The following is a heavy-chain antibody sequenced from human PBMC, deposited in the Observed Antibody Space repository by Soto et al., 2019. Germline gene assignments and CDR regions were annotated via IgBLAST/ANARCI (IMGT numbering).Heavy chain of an antibody. J-gene: IGHJ6*02. CDR3: ARGGEDIVIRGYYYGMDV. Sequence: GASVKVSCKASGYTFTGYYMHWVRQAPGQGLEWMGWINPNSGGTNYAQKFQGWVTMTRDTSISTAYMELSRLRSDDTAVYYCARGGEDIVIRGYYYGMDVWGQGTTVTVSS. CDR2: INPNSGGT. D-gene: IGHD5-12*01. CDR1: GYTFTGYY. V-gene: IGHV1-2*04.